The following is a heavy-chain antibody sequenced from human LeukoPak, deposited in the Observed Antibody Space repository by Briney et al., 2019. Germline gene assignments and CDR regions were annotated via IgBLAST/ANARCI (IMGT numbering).Heavy chain of an antibody. CDR1: GFSVSSFG. D-gene: IGHD6-19*01. CDR2: ISVDGETP. J-gene: IGHJ4*02. CDR3: AQGYLSGWYPY. V-gene: IGHV3-23*01. Sequence: GGSLRLSCVVSGFSVSSFGMRWVRQAPGKGLEWISAISVDGETPYYADSVKGRFIISRDNSKNTLYLQLSNLRAEDTAVYYCAQGYLSGWYPYWGQGSLVSVSS.